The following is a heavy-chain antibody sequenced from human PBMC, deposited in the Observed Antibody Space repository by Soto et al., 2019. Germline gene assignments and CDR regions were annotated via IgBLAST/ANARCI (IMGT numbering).Heavy chain of an antibody. J-gene: IGHJ4*02. CDR1: SSSVSSYY. CDR2: IYYSGYT. Sequence: SETLSLTCTVSSSSVSSYYWNWIRQSPGKGLEWIGYIYYSGYTNYNPSLKGRITISVDTSKNQFSLKLSSVTPADTAVYYCAGGGMTTVPYWGQGTLVTVSS. V-gene: IGHV4-59*02. CDR3: AGGGMTTVPY. D-gene: IGHD4-17*01.